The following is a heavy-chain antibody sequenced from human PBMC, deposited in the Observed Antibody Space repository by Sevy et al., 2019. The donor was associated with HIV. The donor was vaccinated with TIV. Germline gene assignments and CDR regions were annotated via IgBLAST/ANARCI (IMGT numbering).Heavy chain of an antibody. D-gene: IGHD2-21*02. CDR2: ISGSGGST. J-gene: IGHJ3*02. Sequence: GGSLRLSCAASGFTFSSYAMSWVRQAPGKWLEWVSAISGSGGSTYYADSVKGRFTISRDNSKNTLYLQMNSLRAEDTAVYYCAKDLLQPDCGGDCYPDAFDIWGQGTMVTVSS. V-gene: IGHV3-23*01. CDR3: AKDLLQPDCGGDCYPDAFDI. CDR1: GFTFSSYA.